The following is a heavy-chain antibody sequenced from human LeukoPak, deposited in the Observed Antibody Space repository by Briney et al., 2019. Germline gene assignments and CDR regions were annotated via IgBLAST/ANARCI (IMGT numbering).Heavy chain of an antibody. D-gene: IGHD4-11*01. CDR1: GFTFSSYG. CDR2: ISYDGSNK. V-gene: IGHV3-30*18. Sequence: GGSLRLSCAASGFTFSSYGMHWVRQAPGKGPEWVAVISYDGSNKYYADSVKGRFTISRDNSKNTLYLQMNSLRAEDTAVYYCAKESFLSNAPRGYYGMDVWGQGTTVTVSS. J-gene: IGHJ6*02. CDR3: AKESFLSNAPRGYYGMDV.